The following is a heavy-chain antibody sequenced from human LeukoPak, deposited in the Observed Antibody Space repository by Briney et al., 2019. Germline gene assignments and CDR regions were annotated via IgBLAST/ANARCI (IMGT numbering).Heavy chain of an antibody. CDR1: GFTFSSYA. J-gene: IGHJ4*02. Sequence: GGSLRLSCAASGFTFSSYAMHWVRQAPGKGLEWVAVISYDGSNKYYADSVKARFIISRDNSKNTVYVQMNRLRAEDKAVYYCAREAALYCSSTSCYVYWGQGTLVTVSS. CDR2: ISYDGSNK. D-gene: IGHD2-2*01. CDR3: AREAALYCSSTSCYVY. V-gene: IGHV3-30*04.